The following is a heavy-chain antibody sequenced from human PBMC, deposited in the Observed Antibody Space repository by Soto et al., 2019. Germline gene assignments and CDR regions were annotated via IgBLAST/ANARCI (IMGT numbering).Heavy chain of an antibody. Sequence: PGGSLRLSCAASGFTFSNAWMSWVRQAPGKGLEWVGRIKSKTDGGTTDYAAPVKGRFTISRDDSKNTLYLQMNSLKTEDTAVYYCTTDSQYYDIFTGYPPPDVWGQGTTVTVSS. V-gene: IGHV3-15*01. D-gene: IGHD3-9*01. CDR1: GFTFSNAW. CDR3: TTDSQYYDIFTGYPPPDV. CDR2: IKSKTDGGTT. J-gene: IGHJ6*02.